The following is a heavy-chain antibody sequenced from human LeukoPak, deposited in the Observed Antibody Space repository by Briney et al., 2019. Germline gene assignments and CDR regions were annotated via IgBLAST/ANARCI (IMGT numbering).Heavy chain of an antibody. V-gene: IGHV3-23*01. CDR3: AKWGRRPRSTYYYDSSGYYYDY. J-gene: IGHJ4*02. D-gene: IGHD3-22*01. CDR1: GFTFSSYA. CDR2: ISGSGGST. Sequence: GGSLRLSCAASGFTFSSYAMSWVRQAPGKGLEWVSAISGSGGSTYYADSVKGRFTISRDNSKNTLYLQMNSLRAEDTAVYCCAKWGRRPRSTYYYDSSGYYYDYWGQGTLVTVSS.